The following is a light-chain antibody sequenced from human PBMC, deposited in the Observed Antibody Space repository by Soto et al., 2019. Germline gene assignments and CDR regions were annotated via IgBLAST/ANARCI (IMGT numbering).Light chain of an antibody. J-gene: IGKJ1*01. V-gene: IGKV1-5*01. CDR1: QSISSW. CDR3: QQYGT. Sequence: DIQMTQSPSTLSASVGDRVTITCRASQSISSWLAWYQQKPGKAPKLLIYDASSLESGVPSRFGGSGSGTEFTLTISSLQPDDFATYYCQQYGTFGQGTKVEIK. CDR2: DAS.